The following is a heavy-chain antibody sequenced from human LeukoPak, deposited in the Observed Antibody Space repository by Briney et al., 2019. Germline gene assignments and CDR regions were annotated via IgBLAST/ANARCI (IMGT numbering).Heavy chain of an antibody. CDR1: GGSISSYY. Sequence: PSETLSLTCTVSGGSISSYYWSWIRQPAGKGLEWIGRIYTSGSTNYNPSLKSRVTMSVDTSKNQFSLKLSSVTAADTAVYYCARKLISSYYDSSGHWVDAFDIWGQGTMVTVSS. D-gene: IGHD3-22*01. J-gene: IGHJ3*02. V-gene: IGHV4-4*07. CDR3: ARKLISSYYDSSGHWVDAFDI. CDR2: IYTSGST.